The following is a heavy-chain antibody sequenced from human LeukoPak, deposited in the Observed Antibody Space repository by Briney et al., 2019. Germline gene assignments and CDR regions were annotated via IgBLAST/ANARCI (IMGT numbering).Heavy chain of an antibody. Sequence: GKSLRLSCAASGFTFTTYWMHWVRQAPGKGLVWVSHINSDGSITSYADSVKGRFTISRDNAKNTLYLQMNSLRAEDTAVYYCARDAVDTANAVWGQGTTVTVSS. CDR3: ARDAVDTANAV. D-gene: IGHD5-18*01. CDR1: GFTFTTYW. CDR2: INSDGSIT. V-gene: IGHV3-74*01. J-gene: IGHJ6*02.